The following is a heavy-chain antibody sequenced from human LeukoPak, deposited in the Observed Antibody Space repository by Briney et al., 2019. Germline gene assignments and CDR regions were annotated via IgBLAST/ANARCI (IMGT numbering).Heavy chain of an antibody. CDR3: ARQTAMGRSGDF. CDR1: GYSFTNYW. CDR2: IDPSDSDT. J-gene: IGHJ4*02. Sequence: GESLKISCKASGYSFTNYWIGWVRQMPEKGLEWMGIIDPSDSDTRYTPSFQGRVTISADKSLTTAYLQWNSLKASDTAMYYCARQTAMGRSGDFWGQGTLVTVSS. D-gene: IGHD5-18*01. V-gene: IGHV5-51*01.